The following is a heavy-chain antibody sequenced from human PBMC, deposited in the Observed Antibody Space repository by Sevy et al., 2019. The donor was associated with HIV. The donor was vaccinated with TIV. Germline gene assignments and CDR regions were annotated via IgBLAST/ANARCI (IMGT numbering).Heavy chain of an antibody. CDR3: ANRRPGFTAGWPFDY. D-gene: IGHD6-19*01. Sequence: SGPTLVKPTQTLTLTCTFSGFSLSASGVSVGWIRQPPGKALEWLALIFWDDDKRYSPSLKTRLLITKDSSKNQVVLTMTDIDPVDTATYFCANRRPGFTAGWPFDYWGQGALVTVSS. CDR1: GFSLSASGVS. CDR2: IFWDDDK. J-gene: IGHJ4*02. V-gene: IGHV2-5*02.